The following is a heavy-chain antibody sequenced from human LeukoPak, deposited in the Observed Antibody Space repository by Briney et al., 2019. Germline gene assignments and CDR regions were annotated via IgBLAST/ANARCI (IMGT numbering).Heavy chain of an antibody. D-gene: IGHD3-22*01. CDR3: TRHHYYDSSGYYSEYFQH. Sequence: QPGGSLRLSCAASGFTFSGSAMHWVRQASGKGLEWVGRIRSKDNSYATAYAASVKGRFTISRDDSKNTAYLQMNSLKTEDTAVYYCTRHHYYDSSGYYSEYFQHRGQGTLVTVSS. J-gene: IGHJ1*01. CDR2: IRSKDNSYAT. V-gene: IGHV3-73*01. CDR1: GFTFSGSA.